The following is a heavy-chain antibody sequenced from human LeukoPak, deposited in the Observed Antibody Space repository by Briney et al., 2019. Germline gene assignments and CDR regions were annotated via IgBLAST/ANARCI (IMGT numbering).Heavy chain of an antibody. J-gene: IGHJ6*03. CDR2: IYHSGST. D-gene: IGHD1-14*01. Sequence: SPSLSPTSPVSGGSITSGTYYWAWIRQPPGKGPEWIGTIYHSGSTYYNPSLKSRVTISVDTSKNQFSLNLTSLTAADTAVYYCARDRKYYYHMDVWGNGTTVTVSS. CDR3: ARDRKYYYHMDV. CDR1: GGSITSGTYY. V-gene: IGHV4-39*07.